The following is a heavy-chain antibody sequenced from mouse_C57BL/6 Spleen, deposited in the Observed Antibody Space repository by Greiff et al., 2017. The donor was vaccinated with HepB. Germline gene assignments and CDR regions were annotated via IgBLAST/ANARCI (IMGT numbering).Heavy chain of an antibody. CDR1: GFTFSDFY. V-gene: IGHV7-1*01. Sequence: EVKVVDSGGGLVQSGRSLRLSCATSGFTFSDFYMEWVRQAPGKGLEWIAASRNKANDYTTEYSASVKGRFIVSRDTSQSILYLQMNALRAEDTAIYYCARGLGFDYWGQGTTRTVSS. CDR2: SRNKANDYTT. CDR3: ARGLGFDY. J-gene: IGHJ2*01. D-gene: IGHD4-1*01.